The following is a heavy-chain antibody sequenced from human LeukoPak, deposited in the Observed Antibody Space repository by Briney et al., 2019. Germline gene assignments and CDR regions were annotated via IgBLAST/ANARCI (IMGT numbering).Heavy chain of an antibody. CDR1: GGSISSYY. Sequence: PSETLSLTRSVSGGSISSYYGSLNRQPPGKGLEWIGFFYYSGSTDCNPSLRSRVTISVDMSKNQFSLKLSSVNAADTAVYYCASSLRHGCNNDVPLACDIWGQGTMVTVSS. J-gene: IGHJ3*02. CDR3: ASSLRHGCNNDVPLACDI. CDR2: FYYSGST. D-gene: IGHD5-24*01. V-gene: IGHV4-59*01.